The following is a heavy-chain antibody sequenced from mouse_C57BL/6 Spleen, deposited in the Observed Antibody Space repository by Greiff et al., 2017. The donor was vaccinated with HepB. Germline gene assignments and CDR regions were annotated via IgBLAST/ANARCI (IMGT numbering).Heavy chain of an antibody. CDR3: TGIFYWYFDV. CDR2: IRLKSDNYAT. J-gene: IGHJ1*03. Sequence: EVMLVESGGGLVQPGGSMKLSCVASGFTFSNYWMNWVRQSPEKGLEWVAQIRLKSDNYATHYAESVKGRFTISRDDSKSSVYLQMNNLRAEDTGIYYCTGIFYWYFDVWGTGTTVTVSS. V-gene: IGHV6-3*01. CDR1: GFTFSNYW.